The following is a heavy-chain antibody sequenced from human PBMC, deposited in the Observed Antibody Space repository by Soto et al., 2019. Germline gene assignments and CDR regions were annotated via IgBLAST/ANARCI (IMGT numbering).Heavy chain of an antibody. Sequence: SETLSLTCTVSGGSISSYYWSWIRQPPGKGLEWIGYIYYSGSTNYNPSLKSRVTISVDTSKNQFSLKLSSATAADTAVYYCARDKMGYYDSSGHYYYGMDVWGQGTTVTVSS. CDR1: GGSISSYY. CDR2: IYYSGST. D-gene: IGHD3-22*01. V-gene: IGHV4-59*01. CDR3: ARDKMGYYDSSGHYYYGMDV. J-gene: IGHJ6*02.